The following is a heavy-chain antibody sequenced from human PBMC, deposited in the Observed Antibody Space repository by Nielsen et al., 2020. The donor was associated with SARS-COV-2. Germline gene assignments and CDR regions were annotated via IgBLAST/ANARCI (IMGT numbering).Heavy chain of an antibody. J-gene: IGHJ1*01. V-gene: IGHV3-9*01. Sequence: GGSLRLSCAASGFSFSNYAMSWVRQAPGKGLEWVSGISWNSGSIGYADSVKGRFTISRDNAKNSLYLQMNSLRAEDTALYYCAKDYDSSGYYPEYFQHWGQGTLVTVSS. CDR1: GFSFSNYA. D-gene: IGHD3-22*01. CDR3: AKDYDSSGYYPEYFQH. CDR2: ISWNSGSI.